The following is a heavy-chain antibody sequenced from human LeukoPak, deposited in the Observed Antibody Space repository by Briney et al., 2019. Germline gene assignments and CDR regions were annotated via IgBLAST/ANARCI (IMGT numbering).Heavy chain of an antibody. V-gene: IGHV3-23*01. Sequence: GGSLRLSCAASGFAFSSDAMSWVRQAPGKGLEWASSISNSGGSTYYADSVKGRFTISRDNSKNTLYLQMNSLRAEDTAVYYCAKNLYDTNSGFDYWGQGTLVTVSS. CDR2: ISNSGGST. CDR3: AKNLYDTNSGFDY. CDR1: GFAFSSDA. D-gene: IGHD3-9*01. J-gene: IGHJ4*02.